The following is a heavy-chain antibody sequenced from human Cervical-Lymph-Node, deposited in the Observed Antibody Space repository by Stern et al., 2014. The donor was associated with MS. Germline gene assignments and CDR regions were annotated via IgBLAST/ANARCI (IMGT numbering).Heavy chain of an antibody. V-gene: IGHV1-69*01. J-gene: IGHJ3*02. CDR1: GGTFSSYA. D-gene: IGHD1-7*01. CDR3: ARDVTGTSTSDAFDI. Sequence: VQLVESGPEVKKPGSSVKVSCKASGGTFSSYAIIWVRQAPGQGLEWMGGIIPMFGTEDYAQKFQGRVRITADESTSTAYMELSSLRSEDTAVYYCARDVTGTSTSDAFDIWGQGTMVTVSS. CDR2: IIPMFGTE.